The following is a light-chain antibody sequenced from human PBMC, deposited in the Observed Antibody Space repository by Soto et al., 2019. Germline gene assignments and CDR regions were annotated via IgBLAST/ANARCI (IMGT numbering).Light chain of an antibody. CDR1: SSDVGGYNY. CDR3: ASYSTSSPVV. V-gene: IGLV2-14*01. Sequence: QSALTQPASVSGSPGQSITISCTGTSSDVGGYNYVSWYQQHPGKAPKLMIYDVSSRPSGVSNRFSGSKSGNTASLTISRLQAEDEADYYCASYSTSSPVVFGGGTKLTVL. CDR2: DVS. J-gene: IGLJ2*01.